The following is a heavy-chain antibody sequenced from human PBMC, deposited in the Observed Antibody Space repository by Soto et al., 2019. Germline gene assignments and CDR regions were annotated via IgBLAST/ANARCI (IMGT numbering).Heavy chain of an antibody. CDR2: INAGNGNT. CDR3: AREIDYSNYGFTAPGYYYYGMDV. D-gene: IGHD4-4*01. J-gene: IGHJ6*02. V-gene: IGHV1-3*01. CDR1: GYTFTSYA. Sequence: ASVKVSCKASGYTFTSYAMHWVRQAPGQRLEWMGWINAGNGNTKYSQKFQGRVTITRDTSASTAYMELSSLRSEDTAVYYCAREIDYSNYGFTAPGYYYYGMDVWGQGTTVTVSS.